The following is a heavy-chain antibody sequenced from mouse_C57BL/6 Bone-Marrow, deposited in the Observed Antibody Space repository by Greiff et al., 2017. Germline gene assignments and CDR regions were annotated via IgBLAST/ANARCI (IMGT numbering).Heavy chain of an antibody. J-gene: IGHJ3*01. CDR3: ARYYGSSLAWFAY. Sequence: VQLQQSGAELVKPGASVKLSCKASGYTFTSYWMHWVKQRPGRGLEWIGRIDPNSGGTKYNEKFKSKATLTVDKPSSTAYIQLSSLTSEDSAVYYCARYYGSSLAWFAYWGQGTLVTVSA. CDR1: GYTFTSYW. CDR2: IDPNSGGT. D-gene: IGHD1-1*01. V-gene: IGHV1-72*01.